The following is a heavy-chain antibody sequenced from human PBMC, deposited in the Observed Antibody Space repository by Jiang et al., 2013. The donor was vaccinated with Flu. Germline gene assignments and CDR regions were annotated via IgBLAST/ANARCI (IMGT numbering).Heavy chain of an antibody. Sequence: QLLESGGGLVQPGGFLRLSCAASGFTFSSYAMSWVRQAPGQGLEWVSTISGSGGSTYYADSVKGRVTISRDNSKNTVFLQMNNLRAEDTALYYCGKSNTNGDFFDSWGQGTLVTVSS. CDR2: ISGSGGST. CDR1: GFTFSSYA. V-gene: IGHV3-23*01. J-gene: IGHJ4*02. CDR3: GKSNTNGDFFDS. D-gene: IGHD2-8*01.